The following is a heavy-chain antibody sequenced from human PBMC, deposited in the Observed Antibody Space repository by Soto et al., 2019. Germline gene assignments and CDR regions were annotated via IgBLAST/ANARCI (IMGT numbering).Heavy chain of an antibody. Sequence: EVQLVESGGGLVQPGGSLRLSCAASGFTFSSYWMHWVRQAPGKGLVWVSRINSDGSSTSYADSVKGRFTISRDNAKNTMYLQMNSLRAEDTAVYYCSSPNRYGGLDYWGQVTLGTVSS. CDR1: GFTFSSYW. J-gene: IGHJ4*02. CDR3: SSPNRYGGLDY. CDR2: INSDGSST. D-gene: IGHD4-17*01. V-gene: IGHV3-74*01.